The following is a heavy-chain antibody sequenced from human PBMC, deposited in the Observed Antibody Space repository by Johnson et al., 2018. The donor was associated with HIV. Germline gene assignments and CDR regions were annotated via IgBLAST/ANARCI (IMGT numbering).Heavy chain of an antibody. CDR1: GFTFSSYA. V-gene: IGHV3-30-3*01. Sequence: QEKLVESGGGVVQPGRSLRLSCAASGFTFSSYAMHWVRQAPGKGLEWVAVISYDGSNKYYADSVKGRFTISRDNSKNTLYLQMNSLRVEDTALYYCASFVVVVAATGAFDFWGQGTMVTVSS. CDR2: ISYDGSNK. J-gene: IGHJ3*01. D-gene: IGHD2-15*01. CDR3: ASFVVVVAATGAFDF.